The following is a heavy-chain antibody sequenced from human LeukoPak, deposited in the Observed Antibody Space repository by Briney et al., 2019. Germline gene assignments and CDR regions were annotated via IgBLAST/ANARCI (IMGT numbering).Heavy chain of an antibody. J-gene: IGHJ6*02. CDR2: INNDGSST. CDR1: GFTFSNNW. CDR3: VRQIDV. Sequence: GGSLRLSCAASGFTFSNNWMHWVRQAPGKGLVWVSRINNDGSSTNYADSVKGGFTISSDNDKHTLYLHMNSLRADDTAVYYCVRQIDVWGQGTTVTVSS. V-gene: IGHV3-74*01.